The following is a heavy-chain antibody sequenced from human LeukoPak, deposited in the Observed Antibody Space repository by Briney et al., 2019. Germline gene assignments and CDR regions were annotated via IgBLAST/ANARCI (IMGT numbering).Heavy chain of an antibody. Sequence: SETLSLTCTVSGGSISSYFWNWIRQPPGKGLEWIGYIYYSGSTNYNPSLKSRVAISVDTSKNQFSLRLSSVTAADTAVYFCARSHPSWSYDSGSFFNYWGQGTLVTVSS. CDR1: GGSISSYF. CDR2: IYYSGST. J-gene: IGHJ4*02. V-gene: IGHV4-59*01. D-gene: IGHD3-10*01. CDR3: ARSHPSWSYDSGSFFNY.